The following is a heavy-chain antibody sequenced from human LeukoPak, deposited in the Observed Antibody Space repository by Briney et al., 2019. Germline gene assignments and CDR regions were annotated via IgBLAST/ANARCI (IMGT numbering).Heavy chain of an antibody. Sequence: GGSLRLSCAASGFTFSSYAMHWVRQDPGKGLEWLAVISDDGSNKNYADSVKGRFTISRDNSKNTLYLQMNSLRAEDTAVYYCAGDSYYDFWSGYLYWGQGTLVTVSS. CDR1: GFTFSSYA. J-gene: IGHJ4*02. CDR2: ISDDGSNK. D-gene: IGHD3-3*01. CDR3: AGDSYYDFWSGYLY. V-gene: IGHV3-30-3*01.